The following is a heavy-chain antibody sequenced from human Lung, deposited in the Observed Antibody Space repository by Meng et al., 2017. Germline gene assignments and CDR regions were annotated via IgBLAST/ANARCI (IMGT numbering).Heavy chain of an antibody. J-gene: IGHJ4*02. V-gene: IGHV4-34*01. CDR3: ARGPTTMAHDFDY. CDR1: GGYFSDYY. CDR2: INHSGST. Sequence: VALQPWVAWLFKASETLSLPCVVSGGYFSDYYLSWVRQPPGKGLEWIGEINHSGSTNYNPSLESRATISVDTSQNNLSLKLSSVTAADSAVYYCARGPTTMAHDFDYWGQGTLVTVSS. D-gene: IGHD4-11*01.